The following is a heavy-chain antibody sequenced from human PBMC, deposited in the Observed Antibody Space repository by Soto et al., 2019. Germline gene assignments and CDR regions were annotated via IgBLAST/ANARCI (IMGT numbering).Heavy chain of an antibody. J-gene: IGHJ5*02. CDR2: IYYSGST. V-gene: IGHV4-39*01. D-gene: IGHD3-22*01. Sequence: SETLSLTCTVSGGSISSSSYYWGWIRQPPGKGLEWIGSIYYSGSTYYNPSLKSRVTISVDTSKNQFSLKLSSVTAADTAVYYCARLSYYDSSGYLWGQGTLVTVSS. CDR1: GGSISSSSYY. CDR3: ARLSYYDSSGYL.